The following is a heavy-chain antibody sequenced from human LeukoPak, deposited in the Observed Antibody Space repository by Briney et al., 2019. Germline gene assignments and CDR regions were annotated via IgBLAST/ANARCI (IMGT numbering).Heavy chain of an antibody. CDR2: IYTSGST. Sequence: SETLSLTCSVSGGSISSGSYYWSWIRQPAGKGLEWIGRIYTSGSTNSNPSLKGRVTISVDTSKNQFSLKLNSVTAADTAVYYCARGVTITTWGPWFDPWGQGTLVTVSS. CDR1: GGSISSGSYY. J-gene: IGHJ5*02. CDR3: ARGVTITTWGPWFDP. V-gene: IGHV4-61*02. D-gene: IGHD1-20*01.